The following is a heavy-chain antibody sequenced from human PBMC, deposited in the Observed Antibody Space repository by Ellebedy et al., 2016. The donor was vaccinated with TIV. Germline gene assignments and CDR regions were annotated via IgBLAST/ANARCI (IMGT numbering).Heavy chain of an antibody. CDR1: GFTFSSYS. CDR3: ATRGPGHNWFDP. CDR2: ISSSSTYI. J-gene: IGHJ5*02. V-gene: IGHV3-21*01. Sequence: GESLKISCAASGFTFSSYSMNWVRQAPGKGPEWVSSISSSSTYIYYAHSVKGRFTISRDNAKNSLFLQMNSLRAEDTAVYYCATRGPGHNWFDPWGQGTLVTVSS.